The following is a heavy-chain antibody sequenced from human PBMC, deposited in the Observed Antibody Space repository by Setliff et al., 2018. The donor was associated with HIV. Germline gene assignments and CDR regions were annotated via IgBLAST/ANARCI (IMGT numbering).Heavy chain of an antibody. CDR3: ARVASGYDYGWLDP. CDR2: IDLDGSEK. J-gene: IGHJ5*02. D-gene: IGHD5-12*01. CDR1: GFSFNNYW. Sequence: PGGSLRLSCVASGFSFNNYWMCWVRQAPGQGLEWVANIDLDGSEKNYVESVKGRFTVSRDNAKNTLYLQMNSLRAEDTAVYYCARVASGYDYGWLDPWGQGTLVTVSS. V-gene: IGHV3-7*01.